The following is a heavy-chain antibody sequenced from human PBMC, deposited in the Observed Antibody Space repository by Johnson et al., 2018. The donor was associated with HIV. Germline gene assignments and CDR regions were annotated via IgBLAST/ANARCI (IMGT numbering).Heavy chain of an antibody. Sequence: VESGGGVVHPGRSLRLSCAASGFTFRSYPMNWVRQAPGKGLEWVAVISYDGANKYYADSVKGRFTISRDNSKNTLYLQMHSLRAEDTAVYYCAKDLGDAVGTTHDAFDIWGQGTMVTVSS. D-gene: IGHD1-26*01. V-gene: IGHV3-30*04. CDR1: GFTFRSYP. J-gene: IGHJ3*02. CDR2: ISYDGANK. CDR3: AKDLGDAVGTTHDAFDI.